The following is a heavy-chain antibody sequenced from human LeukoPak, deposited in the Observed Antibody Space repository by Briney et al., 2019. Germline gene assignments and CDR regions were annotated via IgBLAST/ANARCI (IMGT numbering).Heavy chain of an antibody. V-gene: IGHV1-69*13. J-gene: IGHJ5*02. CDR1: GGTFSSYA. Sequence: SVKVSCKASGGTFSSYAISWVRQAPGQGLEWMGGIIPIFGTANYAQKFQGRVTITADESTSTAYMELSSLRSEDTAVYYCARVPLPLPNWFDPWGQGTLVTVSS. CDR3: ARVPLPLPNWFDP. CDR2: IIPIFGTA.